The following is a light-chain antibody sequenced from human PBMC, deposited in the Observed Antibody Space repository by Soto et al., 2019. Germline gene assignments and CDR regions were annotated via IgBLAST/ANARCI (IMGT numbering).Light chain of an antibody. Sequence: EIVLTQFPGALSLSPGERVTLSCRASQTVSNTYLAWYQQKSGQAPKFLIYGASNSATGIPDRFSGSGSGTAFPLTISRLEPEDFAVYYCQQYGALPPTFGGGTKVEIK. CDR3: QQYGALPPT. V-gene: IGKV3-20*01. CDR2: GAS. J-gene: IGKJ4*01. CDR1: QTVSNTY.